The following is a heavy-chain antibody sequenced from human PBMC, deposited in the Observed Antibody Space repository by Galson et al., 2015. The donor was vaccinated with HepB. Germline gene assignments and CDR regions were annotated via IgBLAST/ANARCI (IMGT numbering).Heavy chain of an antibody. Sequence: SLRLSCAASGFTFSNAYMIWVRQAPGKGLEWVSYISSSSSYTNYADSVKGRFTISRDNAKNSLYLQMNSLRAEDTAVYYCARDAIAAAGTSLGEDYGMDVWGQGTTVTVSS. CDR3: ARDAIAAAGTSLGEDYGMDV. CDR1: GFTFSNAY. V-gene: IGHV3-11*06. D-gene: IGHD6-13*01. CDR2: ISSSSSYT. J-gene: IGHJ6*02.